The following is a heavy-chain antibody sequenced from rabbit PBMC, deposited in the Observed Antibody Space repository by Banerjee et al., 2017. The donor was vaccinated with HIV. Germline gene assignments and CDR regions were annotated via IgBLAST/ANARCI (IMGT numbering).Heavy chain of an antibody. V-gene: IGHV1S40*01. D-gene: IGHD6-1*01. CDR2: IYNGDGST. J-gene: IGHJ4*01. Sequence: QSLEESGGGLVKPGASLTLTCTASGFSFISNYWICWFRQAPGKGPEWIACIYNGDGSTDYANWAKGRFTISKTSSTTVTLQVTSLTAADTATYFCARDVDAGYVGVGYALWGQGTLVTVS. CDR1: GFSFISNYW. CDR3: ARDVDAGYVGVGYAL.